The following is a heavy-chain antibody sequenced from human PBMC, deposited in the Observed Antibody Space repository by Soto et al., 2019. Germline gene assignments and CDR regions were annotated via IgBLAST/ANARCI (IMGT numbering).Heavy chain of an antibody. CDR1: GFSLSTGGVG. D-gene: IGHD5-12*01. Sequence: QITLKESGPTLVKPTQTLTLTCTFSGFSLSTGGVGLGWIRQPPGKALEWLALIYWDDDQRYSPSLKSRLSIRNDPPTNQVVRTSTNIDPEDTSTLYCAERAALRGYKGYDFDFWGQGTPLTVSS. J-gene: IGHJ4*02. CDR3: AERAALRGYKGYDFDF. CDR2: IYWDDDQ. V-gene: IGHV2-5*02.